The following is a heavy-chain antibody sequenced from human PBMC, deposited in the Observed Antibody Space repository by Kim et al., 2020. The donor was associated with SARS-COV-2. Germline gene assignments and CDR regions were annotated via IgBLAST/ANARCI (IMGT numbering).Heavy chain of an antibody. D-gene: IGHD2-2*01. V-gene: IGHV1-69*04. Sequence: SVKVSCKASGGTFSSYAISWVRQAPGQGLEWMGRIIPILGIANYAQKFQGRVTITADKSTSTAYMELSSLRSEDTAVYYCARAIGDVVVPAAIAPVSLLYAFDIWGQGTMVTVSS. CDR2: IIPILGIA. J-gene: IGHJ3*02. CDR1: GGTFSSYA. CDR3: ARAIGDVVVPAAIAPVSLLYAFDI.